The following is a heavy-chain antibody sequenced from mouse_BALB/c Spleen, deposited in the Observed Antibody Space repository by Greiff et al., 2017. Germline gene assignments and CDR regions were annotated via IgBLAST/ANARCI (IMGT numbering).Heavy chain of an antibody. CDR2: IYPGGGYT. V-gene: IGHV1-63*02. CDR3: APSPYAMDY. CDR1: GYTFTNYW. Sequence: QVQLKQSGAELVRPGTSVKISCKASGYTFTNYWLGWVKQRPGHGLEWIGDIYPGGGYTNYNEKFKGKATLTADTSSSTAYMQLSSLTSEDSAVYFCAPSPYAMDYWGQGTSVTVSA. J-gene: IGHJ4*01.